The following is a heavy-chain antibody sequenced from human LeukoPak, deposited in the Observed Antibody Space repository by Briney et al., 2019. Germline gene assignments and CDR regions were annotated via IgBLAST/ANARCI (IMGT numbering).Heavy chain of an antibody. CDR2: IIPILGIA. J-gene: IGHJ5*02. V-gene: IGHV1-69*04. D-gene: IGHD5-18*01. CDR3: ARANARGYSWVPPDWFDP. Sequence: SVKVSCKASGGTFSSYAISWVRQAPGQGLEWMGRIIPILGIANYAQKFQGRVTITADKSTSTAYMELSSLRSEDTAVYYCARANARGYSWVPPDWFDPWGQGTLVTVSS. CDR1: GGTFSSYA.